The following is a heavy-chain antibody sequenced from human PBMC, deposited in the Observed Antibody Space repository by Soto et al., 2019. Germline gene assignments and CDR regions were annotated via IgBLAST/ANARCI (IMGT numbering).Heavy chain of an antibody. CDR1: GYTFTGYY. V-gene: IGHV1-2*04. D-gene: IGHD4-4*01. Sequence: ASVKVSCKASGYTFTGYYMHWVRQAPGQGLEWMGWISPNSGGTNYAQKFQGWVTMTRDTSISTAYMELSRLRSDDTAVYYCAREGLYRNPNYYYGMDVWGQGTTVTVSS. CDR2: ISPNSGGT. J-gene: IGHJ6*02. CDR3: AREGLYRNPNYYYGMDV.